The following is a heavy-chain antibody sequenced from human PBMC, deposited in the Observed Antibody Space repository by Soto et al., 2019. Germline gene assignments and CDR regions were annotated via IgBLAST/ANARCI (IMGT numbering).Heavy chain of an antibody. CDR2: IYYSGST. D-gene: IGHD1-20*01. CDR3: ARVGGINWFDP. V-gene: IGHV4-31*03. Sequence: QVQLQESGPGLVKPSQTLSLTCTVSGGSISSGGYYWSWIRQHPGKGLEWIGYIYYSGSTYYNPSPKSRVTLPGDTSKNKCSLKLSSVTAADTAVYYCARVGGINWFDPWGQGTLVTVSS. J-gene: IGHJ5*02. CDR1: GGSISSGGYY.